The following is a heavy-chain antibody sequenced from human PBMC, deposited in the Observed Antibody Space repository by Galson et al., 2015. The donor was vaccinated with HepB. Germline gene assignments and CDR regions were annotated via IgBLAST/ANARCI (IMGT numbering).Heavy chain of an antibody. V-gene: IGHV3-15*01. CDR2: IKTKIDGGTT. CDR1: GFTFTNAW. D-gene: IGHD3-9*01. Sequence: SLRLSCAASGFTFTNAWMTWVRQAPGKGLEWVGRIKTKIDGGTTDYAAPVKGRLTLSRDDSKNTLYLQMNSLKTEDTAVYYCTTGGSPPRYYDILTGYHHDAFDIWGQGTMVTVSS. CDR3: TTGGSPPRYYDILTGYHHDAFDI. J-gene: IGHJ3*02.